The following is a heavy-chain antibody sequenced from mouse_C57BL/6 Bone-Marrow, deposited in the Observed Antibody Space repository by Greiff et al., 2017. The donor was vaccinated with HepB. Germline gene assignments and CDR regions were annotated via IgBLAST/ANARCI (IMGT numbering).Heavy chain of an antibody. CDR1: GFTFSSYG. CDR2: ISSGGSYT. V-gene: IGHV5-6*02. Sequence: DVKLVESGGDLVKPGGSLKLSCAASGFTFSSYGMSWVRQTPDKRLEWVATISSGGSYTYYPDSVKGRFTISRDNAKNTRYLQMSSLKSEDTAIYYCARGFAYWGQGTLVTVSA. J-gene: IGHJ3*01. CDR3: ARGFAY.